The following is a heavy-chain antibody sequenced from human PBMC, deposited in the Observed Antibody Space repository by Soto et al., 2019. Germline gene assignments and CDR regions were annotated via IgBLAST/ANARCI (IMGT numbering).Heavy chain of an antibody. CDR1: GYKFIGYW. D-gene: IGHD1-1*01. V-gene: IGHV5-10-1*03. Sequence: EVQLVQSGAEVKKPGESLTISCKGTGYKFIGYWISWVRQMPGKGLEWVGRIDPSDSYTSYSPSFQGHVTISVDKSISTAYLQWRSLQASDTTKYYRVRHGNGTTYYFDFWGRGTLIPVSS. J-gene: IGHJ4*02. CDR3: VRHGNGTTYYFDF. CDR2: IDPSDSYT.